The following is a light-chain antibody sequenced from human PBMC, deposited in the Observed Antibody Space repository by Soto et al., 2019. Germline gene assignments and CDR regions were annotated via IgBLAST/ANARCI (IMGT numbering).Light chain of an antibody. CDR1: QTISSNH. CDR2: AAS. Sequence: IVLTQSPGTLSLSPGERATLSCRASQTISSNHLAWYQEKPGQAPRLLIFAASSRATGIPDRFIGSGSGTDFTLTISRLEPEDFVVYYCQQYGSPPYTFGQGTKLEIK. CDR3: QQYGSPPYT. V-gene: IGKV3-20*01. J-gene: IGKJ2*01.